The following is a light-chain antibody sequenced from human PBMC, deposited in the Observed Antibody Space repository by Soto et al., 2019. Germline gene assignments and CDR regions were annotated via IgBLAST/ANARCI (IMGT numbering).Light chain of an antibody. J-gene: IGKJ4*01. CDR1: QSITSSY. CDR2: GAS. V-gene: IGKV3-20*01. Sequence: EIVLTQSPGTLSLSPGERATLSCRASQSITSSYLAWYQQKPGQAPRLLMYGASTRAPGIPDRLSGSGSGTDFTLTISSLQPEDFASYYCQQSDSFPFTFGEGTKVDIK. CDR3: QQSDSFPFT.